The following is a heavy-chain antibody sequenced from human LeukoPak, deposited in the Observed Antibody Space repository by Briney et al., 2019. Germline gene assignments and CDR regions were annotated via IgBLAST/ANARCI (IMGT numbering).Heavy chain of an antibody. Sequence: GGSLRLSCAASGLTFSSYSMNWVRQAPGKGLEWVSSISSSSSYIYYADSVKGRFTISRDNAKNSLYLQMNSLRAEDTAVYYCARATREDYDFWSGTPDAFDIWGQGTMVTVSS. CDR3: ARATREDYDFWSGTPDAFDI. V-gene: IGHV3-21*01. D-gene: IGHD3-3*01. CDR1: GLTFSSYS. CDR2: ISSSSSYI. J-gene: IGHJ3*02.